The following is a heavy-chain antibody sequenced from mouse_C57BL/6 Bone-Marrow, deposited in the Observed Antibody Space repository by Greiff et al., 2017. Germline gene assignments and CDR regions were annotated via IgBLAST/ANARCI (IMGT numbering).Heavy chain of an antibody. CDR2: IDPSDSYT. D-gene: IGHD2-4*01. CDR1: GYTFTSYW. V-gene: IGHV1-59*01. J-gene: IGHJ2*01. CDR3: ARLGGYDDEAYYFDY. Sequence: QVQLQQPGAELVRPGTSVKLSCTASGYTFTSYWMHWVKQRPGQGLEWIGVIDPSDSYTNYNQKFKGKATLTVDTSSSTAYMQLSSLTSEDSAVYYCARLGGYDDEAYYFDYWGQGTTLTVSS.